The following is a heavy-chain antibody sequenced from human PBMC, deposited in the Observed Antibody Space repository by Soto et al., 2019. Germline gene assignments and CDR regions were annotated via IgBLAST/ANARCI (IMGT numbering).Heavy chain of an antibody. CDR3: ARDRRIFGVNYYYGMDV. CDR2: IYSGGST. J-gene: IGHJ6*02. CDR1: GFTVSSNY. D-gene: IGHD3-3*01. V-gene: IGHV3-53*01. Sequence: GGSLRLSCAASGFTVSSNYMSWVRQAPGKGLEWVSVIYSGGSTYYADSVKGRFTISRDNSKNTLYLQMNSLRAEDTAVYYCARDRRIFGVNYYYGMDVWGQGTTVTVA.